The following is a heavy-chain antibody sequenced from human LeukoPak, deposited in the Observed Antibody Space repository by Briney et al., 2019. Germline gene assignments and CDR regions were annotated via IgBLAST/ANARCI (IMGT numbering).Heavy chain of an antibody. V-gene: IGHV1-46*01. CDR1: GYTFTSYY. Sequence: ASVKVSCKASGYTFTSYYMHWVRQAPGQGLEWMGIINPSGGSTSYAQKFQGRVTMTRDTSKNQFSLKLSSVTAADTAVYYCARALYDSSGYYYMDYFDSWGQGTLVTVSS. CDR3: ARALYDSSGYYYMDYFDS. J-gene: IGHJ4*02. D-gene: IGHD3-22*01. CDR2: INPSGGST.